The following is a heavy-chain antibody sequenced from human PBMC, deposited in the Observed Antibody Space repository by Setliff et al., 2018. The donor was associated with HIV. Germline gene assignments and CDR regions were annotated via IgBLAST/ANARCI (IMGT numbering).Heavy chain of an antibody. CDR3: AREERYYDGKGALDY. D-gene: IGHD3-22*01. V-gene: IGHV1-2*06. CDR1: GYTFTVNF. Sequence: ASVKVSCKTSGYTFTVNFIHWVRQAPGQGLVWLGRISPNRGGTNFAQKFQGRVTMTRDTSISTAYMELSRLISDDTAVYYCAREERYYDGKGALDYWGQGTLVTVSS. J-gene: IGHJ4*02. CDR2: ISPNRGGT.